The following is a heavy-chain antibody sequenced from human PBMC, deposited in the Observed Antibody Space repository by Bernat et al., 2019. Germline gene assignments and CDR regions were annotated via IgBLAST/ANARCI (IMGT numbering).Heavy chain of an antibody. V-gene: IGHV3-30-3*01. Sequence: QVQLVESGGGVVQPGRSLRLSCAASGFTFSSYAMHWVRQAPGKGLGWVAVISYDGSNKYYAGSVKGRFTISRDNSKNTLYLQMNSLRAEDTAVYYCARGSDVVVAAEFAFDIWGQGTMVTVSS. CDR1: GFTFSSYA. J-gene: IGHJ3*02. CDR3: ARGSDVVVAAEFAFDI. D-gene: IGHD2-15*01. CDR2: ISYDGSNK.